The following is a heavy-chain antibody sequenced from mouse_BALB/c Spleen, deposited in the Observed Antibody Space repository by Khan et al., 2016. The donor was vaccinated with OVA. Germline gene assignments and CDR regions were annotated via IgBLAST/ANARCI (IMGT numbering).Heavy chain of an antibody. J-gene: IGHJ3*01. CDR1: GFTFSSFS. D-gene: IGHD2-1*01. V-gene: IGHV5-9*03. CDR2: ISSGGDNT. CDR3: ARSNYGTFAY. Sequence: EVELVESGGGLVKPGGSLKLSCAASGFTFSSFSMSWVRQTPEKRLEWVATISSGGDNTFYSDSVKGRFTISRDNAKNNLSLQMSSLRSEDMALYYCARSNYGTFAYWGQGTLVTVSA.